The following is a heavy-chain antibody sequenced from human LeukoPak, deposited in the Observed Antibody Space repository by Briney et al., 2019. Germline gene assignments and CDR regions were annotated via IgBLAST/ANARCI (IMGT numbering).Heavy chain of an antibody. D-gene: IGHD6-13*01. J-gene: IGHJ6*03. CDR1: GYTFTGDY. CDR3: AREGGIAAAGYKVPYYYYYMDV. Sequence: ASVKVSCKASGYTFTGDYMHWVRQAPGQGLEWMGWINPNSGGTNYAQKFQGRVTMTRDTSISTAYMELSRLRSDDTAVYYCAREGGIAAAGYKVPYYYYYMDVWGKGTTVTVSS. CDR2: INPNSGGT. V-gene: IGHV1-2*02.